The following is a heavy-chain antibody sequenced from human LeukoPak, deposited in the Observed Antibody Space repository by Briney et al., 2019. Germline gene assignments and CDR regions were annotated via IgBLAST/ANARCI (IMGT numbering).Heavy chain of an antibody. V-gene: IGHV4-4*07. J-gene: IGHJ6*03. Sequence: SETLSLTCTVSGGSISSYYWSWIRQPAGKGLEWIGRIYTSGSTNYNPSLKSRVTMLVDTSKNQFSLRLSSVTAADTAVYYCARDLRMAVAGSFYSYYFYMDVWGKGTTVTVSS. D-gene: IGHD6-19*01. CDR2: IYTSGST. CDR3: ARDLRMAVAGSFYSYYFYMDV. CDR1: GGSISSYY.